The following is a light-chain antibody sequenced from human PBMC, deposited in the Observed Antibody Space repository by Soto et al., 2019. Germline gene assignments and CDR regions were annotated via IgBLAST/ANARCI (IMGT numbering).Light chain of an antibody. V-gene: IGKV1-9*01. CDR2: AAS. CDR3: QQLNSYPPF. CDR1: QGISSY. J-gene: IGKJ3*01. Sequence: DIQLTQSPSFLSASVGDRVTITCRASQGISSYLAWYQQKPGKAPKLLIYAASTLQSGVPSRFSGSGSGTEXXLXISXLQPEDFATYYCQQLNSYPPFFGPGTKVDIK.